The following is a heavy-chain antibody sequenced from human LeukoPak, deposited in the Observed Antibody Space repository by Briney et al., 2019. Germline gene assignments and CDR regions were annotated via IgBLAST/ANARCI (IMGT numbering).Heavy chain of an antibody. CDR3: ARRKLERGEIDY. CDR2: INHSGST. D-gene: IGHD1-1*01. V-gene: IGHV4-34*01. CDR1: GGSFSGYY. J-gene: IGHJ4*02. Sequence: SETLSLTCAVYGGSFSGYYWSWIRQPPGKGLEWIGEINHSGSTNYNPSLKSRVTISVDTSKNQFSLKLSSVTATDTAVYYCARRKLERGEIDYWGQGTLVTVSS.